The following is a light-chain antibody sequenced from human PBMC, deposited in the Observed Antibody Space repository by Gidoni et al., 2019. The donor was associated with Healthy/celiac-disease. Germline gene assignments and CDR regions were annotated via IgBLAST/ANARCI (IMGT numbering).Light chain of an antibody. CDR2: EVS. V-gene: IGLV2-14*01. J-gene: IGLJ1*01. Sequence: QSALTQPASVSGSPGPSITISCPGPSSDVGGYNYVSWYQQHPGKAPKLMIYEVSNRPSGVSNRLSGSKSGNTASLTISGLQAEDEDDYYCSSYTSSSTTYVFGTGTKVTVL. CDR3: SSYTSSSTTYV. CDR1: SSDVGGYNY.